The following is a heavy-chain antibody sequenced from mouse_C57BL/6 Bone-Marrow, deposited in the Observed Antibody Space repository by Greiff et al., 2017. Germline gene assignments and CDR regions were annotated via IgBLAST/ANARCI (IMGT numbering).Heavy chain of an antibody. CDR1: GYTFTSYW. V-gene: IGHV1-59*01. CDR2: IDPSDSYT. Sequence: QVQLQQPGAELVRPGTSVKLSCKASGYTFTSYWMHWVKQRPGQGLEWIGVIDPSDSYTNYNQKFKGKATLTVDTSSSTAYMQLSSLTSEDSAVYYCARWGYYGLFDYWGQGTTLTVSS. D-gene: IGHD1-1*01. J-gene: IGHJ2*01. CDR3: ARWGYYGLFDY.